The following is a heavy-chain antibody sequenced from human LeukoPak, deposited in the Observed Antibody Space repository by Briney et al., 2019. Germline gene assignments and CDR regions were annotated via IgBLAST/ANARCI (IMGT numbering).Heavy chain of an antibody. V-gene: IGHV3-23*01. CDR3: AKEVLVVIESYFDS. D-gene: IGHD3-22*01. Sequence: GGSLRLSCADSGYTFRNYAMTWVRQAPGKGLEWVSSITGSGQTAYYADSVKGRFTASRDNSKNTLFLQMSSLRAEDTAIYYCAKEVLVVIESYFDSWGQGTLVTVSS. CDR1: GYTFRNYA. CDR2: ITGSGQTA. J-gene: IGHJ4*02.